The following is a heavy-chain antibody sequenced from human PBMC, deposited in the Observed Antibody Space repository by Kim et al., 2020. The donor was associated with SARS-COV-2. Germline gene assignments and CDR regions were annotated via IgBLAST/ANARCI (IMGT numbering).Heavy chain of an antibody. CDR3: VKRSAKVGATPQNYFDY. Sequence: GGSLRLSCAASGFTFSSYAMSWVRQAPGKGLEWVSIISGTGGSAYYADSVQGRFTISRDNSKNKVYLQMNSLRAEDTAVYYCVKRSAKVGATPQNYFDYWGQGTLATVSS. V-gene: IGHV3-23*01. CDR2: ISGTGGSA. CDR1: GFTFSSYA. J-gene: IGHJ4*02. D-gene: IGHD1-26*01.